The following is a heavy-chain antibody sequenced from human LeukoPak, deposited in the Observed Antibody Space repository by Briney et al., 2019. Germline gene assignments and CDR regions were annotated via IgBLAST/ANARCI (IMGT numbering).Heavy chain of an antibody. CDR1: GFTFSSYS. CDR2: ISSSSSTI. V-gene: IGHV3-48*02. Sequence: GGSLRLSCAASGFTFSSYSMNWVRQAPGKGLEWVSYISSSSSTIYYADSVKGRFTISRDNAKNSLYLQMNSLRDEDTAVYYCARPYGSGSYYAYFDYWGQGTLVTVSS. D-gene: IGHD3-10*01. J-gene: IGHJ4*02. CDR3: ARPYGSGSYYAYFDY.